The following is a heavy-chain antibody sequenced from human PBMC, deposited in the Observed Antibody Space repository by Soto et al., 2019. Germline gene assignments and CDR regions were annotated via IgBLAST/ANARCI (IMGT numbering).Heavy chain of an antibody. V-gene: IGHV1-3*01. J-gene: IGHJ4*02. CDR2: INAGNGNT. D-gene: IGHD5-12*01. Sequence: EASVKVSCKASGYTFISYAIHWVRQAPGQRLEWMGWINAGNGNTKYSQKFQGRVIITRDTSAGTAYMELRSLRSEDTAVYYCATPIVAFYWGQGTLVTVSS. CDR1: GYTFISYA. CDR3: ATPIVAFY.